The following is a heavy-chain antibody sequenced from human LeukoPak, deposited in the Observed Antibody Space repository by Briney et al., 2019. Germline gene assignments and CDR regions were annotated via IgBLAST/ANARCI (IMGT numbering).Heavy chain of an antibody. D-gene: IGHD3-22*01. CDR2: ISGSGGST. CDR3: ARDVRYYDSSGYYQTALLWYFDY. CDR1: GFTFSSYG. V-gene: IGHV3-23*01. Sequence: PGGTLRLSCAASGFTFSSYGMSWVRQAPGKGLEWVSAISGSGGSTYYADSVKGRFTIARDNSKNTLYLQMNSLRAEDTAVYYCARDVRYYDSSGYYQTALLWYFDYWGQGTLVTVSS. J-gene: IGHJ4*02.